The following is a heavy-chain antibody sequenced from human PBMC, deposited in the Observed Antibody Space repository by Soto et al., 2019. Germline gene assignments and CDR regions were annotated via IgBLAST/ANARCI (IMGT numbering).Heavy chain of an antibody. CDR3: ARQLRDHLQNWFDP. Sequence: SETLSLTCTVSGGSISSYYWSWIRQPPGKGLEWIGYIYYSGSTNYNPSLKSRVTISVDTSKNQFSLKLSSVTAADTAVYYCARQLRDHLQNWFDPWGQGTLVTAPQ. CDR1: GGSISSYY. CDR2: IYYSGST. J-gene: IGHJ5*02. D-gene: IGHD1-1*01. V-gene: IGHV4-59*08.